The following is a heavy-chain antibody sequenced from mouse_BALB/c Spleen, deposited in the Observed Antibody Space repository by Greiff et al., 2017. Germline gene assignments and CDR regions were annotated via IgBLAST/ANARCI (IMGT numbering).Heavy chain of an antibody. Sequence: EVNVVESGGGLVKPGGSLKLSCAASGFTFSSYAMSWVRQTPEKRLEWVASISSGGSTYYPDSVKGRFTISRDNARNILYLQMSSLRSEDTAMYYCATGTNAMDYWGQGTSVTVSS. CDR2: ISSGGST. J-gene: IGHJ4*01. CDR3: ATGTNAMDY. V-gene: IGHV5-6-5*01. D-gene: IGHD4-1*01. CDR1: GFTFSSYA.